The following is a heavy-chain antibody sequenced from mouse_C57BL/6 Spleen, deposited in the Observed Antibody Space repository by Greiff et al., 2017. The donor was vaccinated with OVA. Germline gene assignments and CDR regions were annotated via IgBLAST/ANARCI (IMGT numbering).Heavy chain of an antibody. D-gene: IGHD2-1*01. Sequence: VKLMESGAELVRPGTSVKVSCKASGYAFTNYLIEWVKQRPGQGLEWIGVINPGSGGTNYNEKFKGKATLTADKSSSTAYMQLSSLTSEDSAVYFCARGDYGNYDAMDYWGQGTSVTVSS. V-gene: IGHV1-54*01. CDR2: INPGSGGT. CDR1: GYAFTNYL. CDR3: ARGDYGNYDAMDY. J-gene: IGHJ4*01.